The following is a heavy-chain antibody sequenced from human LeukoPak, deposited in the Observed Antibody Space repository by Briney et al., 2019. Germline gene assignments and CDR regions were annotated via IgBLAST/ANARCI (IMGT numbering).Heavy chain of an antibody. Sequence: GGTLRLSCAASGFTVSSNYMSWVRQAPGKGLEWVSVIYSGGSTYYADSVRGRFTISRDNSKSTLSLQMNSLRAEDTAIYYCATYRQVLLPFESWGQGTLVTVSS. J-gene: IGHJ4*02. CDR2: IYSGGST. D-gene: IGHD2-8*02. CDR1: GFTVSSNY. V-gene: IGHV3-53*01. CDR3: ATYRQVLLPFES.